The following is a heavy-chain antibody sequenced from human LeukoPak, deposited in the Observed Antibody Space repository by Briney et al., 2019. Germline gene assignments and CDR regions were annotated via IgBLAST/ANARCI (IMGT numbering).Heavy chain of an antibody. CDR2: TSYDGSNK. CDR3: TKGVVGRTKSVSAGFDY. V-gene: IGHV3-30*18. J-gene: IGHJ4*02. D-gene: IGHD3-10*01. Sequence: GGSLRLSCAACGFIFSDYRMHWVPQAPGKAREGVTVTSYDGSNKYYADSVKGRFTISRDNSRNTLYLQMKSLRAEDTAVYHCTKGVVGRTKSVSAGFDYWGQGTLVTVSS. CDR1: GFIFSDYR.